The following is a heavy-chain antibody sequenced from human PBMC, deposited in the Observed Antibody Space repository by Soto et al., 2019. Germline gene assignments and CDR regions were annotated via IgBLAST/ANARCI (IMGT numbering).Heavy chain of an antibody. D-gene: IGHD3-3*01. CDR3: ARLWIFGVVISRLGMDV. CDR1: GFTFSSYS. Sequence: PGGSLRLSCAASGFTFSSYSMNWVRQAPGKGLEWVSYISSSSSTIYYADSVKGRFTISRDNAKNSLYLQMNSLRDEDTAVYYCARLWIFGVVISRLGMDVWGQGTTVTVSS. J-gene: IGHJ6*02. CDR2: ISSSSSTI. V-gene: IGHV3-48*02.